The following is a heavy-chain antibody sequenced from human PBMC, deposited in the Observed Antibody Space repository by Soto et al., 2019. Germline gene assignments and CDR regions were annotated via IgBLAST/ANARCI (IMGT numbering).Heavy chain of an antibody. D-gene: IGHD3-22*01. CDR3: ARLSISGYYYWFAP. CDR1: GYSISRGYY. CDR2: SYHSGAT. V-gene: IGHV4-38-2*01. Sequence: PSETLSLTCSVAGYSISRGYYWGWIRQRPGKGREWRGSSYHSGATYYNPSLERRVTISVDTSKNHFSLKLRSVTAADTAVYFCARLSISGYYYWFAPWGKGTLVTVSS. J-gene: IGHJ5*02.